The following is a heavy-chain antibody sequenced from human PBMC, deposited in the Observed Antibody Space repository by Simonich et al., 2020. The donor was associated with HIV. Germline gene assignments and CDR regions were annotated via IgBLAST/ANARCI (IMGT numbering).Heavy chain of an antibody. J-gene: IGHJ6*03. D-gene: IGHD1-7*01. Sequence: QVQLVQSGAEVKKPGASVKVSCKASGYTFTSYGISWVRQAPGQGLEWRGWNSAYNGNTNYAQNVKGRVTMTTDTSTSTAYMELRSLRSDDTAVYYCARELELRNDYYYYMDVWGKGTTVTVSS. CDR3: ARELELRNDYYYYMDV. V-gene: IGHV1-18*01. CDR2: NSAYNGNT. CDR1: GYTFTSYG.